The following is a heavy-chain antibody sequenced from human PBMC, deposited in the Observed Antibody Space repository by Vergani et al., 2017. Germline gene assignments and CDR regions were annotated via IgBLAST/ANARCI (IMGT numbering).Heavy chain of an antibody. CDR3: AKDLGDFWSGYRYGMDV. CDR1: GFTFSSYG. Sequence: QVQLVESGGGLVQPGRSLRLSCAASGFTFSSYGMHWVRQAPGKGLEWVAVISYDGSNKYYADSVKGRFTISRENSKNTLYLQMNSLRAEDTAVYYCAKDLGDFWSGYRYGMDVWGQGTTVTVSS. J-gene: IGHJ6*02. V-gene: IGHV3-30*18. CDR2: ISYDGSNK. D-gene: IGHD3-3*01.